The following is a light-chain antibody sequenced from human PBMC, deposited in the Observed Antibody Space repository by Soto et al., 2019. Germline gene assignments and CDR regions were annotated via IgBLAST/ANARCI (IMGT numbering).Light chain of an antibody. J-gene: IGKJ1*01. CDR3: QQYGISPRT. V-gene: IGKV3-20*01. Sequence: ESVLTQSRGTLYLSSGERATISCLASQSVSSYLAWYHHNPGQAPRLLIYGASSRATGIPDRFSGSGSGTDFTLTISRLEPEDFAVYYCQQYGISPRTFGQGTKVDIK. CDR1: QSVSSY. CDR2: GAS.